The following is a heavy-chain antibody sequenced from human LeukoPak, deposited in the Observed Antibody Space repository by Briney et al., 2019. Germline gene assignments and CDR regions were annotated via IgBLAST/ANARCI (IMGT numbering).Heavy chain of an antibody. V-gene: IGHV3-30*04. Sequence: PGGSLRLSCAASGFTFSSYAMHWVRQAPGKGLEWVAVISYDGSNKYYADSVKGRFTISRDNSKNTLYLQMNSLRAEDTAVYYCAREGGSDAFDIWGQGTMVTVSS. CDR1: GFTFSSYA. J-gene: IGHJ3*02. D-gene: IGHD2-15*01. CDR2: ISYDGSNK. CDR3: AREGGSDAFDI.